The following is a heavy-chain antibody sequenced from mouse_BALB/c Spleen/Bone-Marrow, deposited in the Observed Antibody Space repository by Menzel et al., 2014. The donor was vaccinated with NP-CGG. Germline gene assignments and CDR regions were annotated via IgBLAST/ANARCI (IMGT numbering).Heavy chain of an antibody. D-gene: IGHD1-1*01. CDR2: IRSKSNNYAT. Sequence: EVMLVESGGGLVQPKGSLKLSCAASGFTFNTYAMNWVRQAPGKGLEWVARIRSKSNNYATYYADSVKDRFTISRDDSQSMVYLQMNILKTEDSAMYYCLRQVITTVSYAMDYWGQRTTVTVSS. J-gene: IGHJ4*01. V-gene: IGHV10-1*02. CDR3: LRQVITTVSYAMDY. CDR1: GFTFNTYA.